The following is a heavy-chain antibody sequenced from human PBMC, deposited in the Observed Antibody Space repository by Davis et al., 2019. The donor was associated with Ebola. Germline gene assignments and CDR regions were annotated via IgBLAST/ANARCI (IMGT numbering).Heavy chain of an antibody. CDR2: ISYDGSNK. Sequence: GESLKISCAASGFTFSSYGMHWVRQAPGKGLEWVAVISYDGSNKYYADSVKGRFTISRDNSKNTLYLQMNSLRAEDTAVYYCAREGATVTTIWFDPWGQGTLVTVSS. CDR1: GFTFSSYG. J-gene: IGHJ5*02. D-gene: IGHD4-17*01. V-gene: IGHV3-33*05. CDR3: AREGATVTTIWFDP.